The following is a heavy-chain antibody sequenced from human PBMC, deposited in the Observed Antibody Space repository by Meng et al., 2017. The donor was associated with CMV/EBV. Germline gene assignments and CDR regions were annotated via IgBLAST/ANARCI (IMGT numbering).Heavy chain of an antibody. D-gene: IGHD6-13*01. CDR2: IYYSGST. V-gene: IGHV4-39*01. CDR1: GGSISSSSYY. J-gene: IGHJ4*02. Sequence: SETLSLTCTVSGGSISSSSYYWGWIRQPPGKGLEWIGSIYYSGSTYYNPSLKSRVTISVDTSKNQFSLKLSSVTAADTAVYYCARGRPHRIRQLVRVYYFDYWGQGTLVTVSS. CDR3: ARGRPHRIRQLVRVYYFDY.